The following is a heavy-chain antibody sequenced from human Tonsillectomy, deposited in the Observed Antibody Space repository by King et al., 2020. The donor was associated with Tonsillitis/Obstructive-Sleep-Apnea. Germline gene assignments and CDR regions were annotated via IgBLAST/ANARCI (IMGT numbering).Heavy chain of an antibody. V-gene: IGHV4-34*01. CDR2: INHSGST. Sequence: LQQWGAGLLKPSETLSLTCAVYGGSFSGYYWSWIRQPPGKGLEWIGEINHSGSTNYNPSLKSRVTISVDTSKNQFSLKLSSVTAADTAVYYCAQNHLGYCSSTSCQNWFDPWGQGTLVTVSS. D-gene: IGHD2-2*01. J-gene: IGHJ5*02. CDR3: AQNHLGYCSSTSCQNWFDP. CDR1: GGSFSGYY.